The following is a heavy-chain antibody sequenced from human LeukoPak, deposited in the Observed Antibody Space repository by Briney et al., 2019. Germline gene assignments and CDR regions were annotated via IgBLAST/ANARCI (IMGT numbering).Heavy chain of an antibody. V-gene: IGHV3-66*02. J-gene: IGHJ6*03. Sequence: PGGSLRLSCAASGFTVSSNYMSWVRQAPGKGLEWVSVIYSGGSTYYADSVKGRFTISRDHSKNTLYLQMNSLRAEDTAVYYCARDISNPGYYYYYMDVWGKGTTVTVSS. CDR1: GFTVSSNY. CDR3: ARDISNPGYYYYYMDV. D-gene: IGHD2-15*01. CDR2: IYSGGST.